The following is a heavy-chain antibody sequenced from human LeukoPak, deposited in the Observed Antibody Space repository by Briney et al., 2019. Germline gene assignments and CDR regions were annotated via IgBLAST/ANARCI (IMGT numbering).Heavy chain of an antibody. CDR1: GGSISSSSYY. J-gene: IGHJ4*02. CDR3: ARSLRTNRIAAVDY. V-gene: IGHV4-39*07. CDR2: IYYSGST. D-gene: IGHD6-25*01. Sequence: PSETLSLTCTVSGGSISSSSYYWGWIRQPPGKGLEWIGSIYYSGSTYYNPSLKSRVTISVDTSKNQFSLKLSSVTAADTAVYYCARSLRTNRIAAVDYWGQGTLVTVSS.